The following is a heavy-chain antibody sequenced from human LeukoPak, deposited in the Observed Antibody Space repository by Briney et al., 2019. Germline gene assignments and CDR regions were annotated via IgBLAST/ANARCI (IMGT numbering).Heavy chain of an antibody. J-gene: IGHJ1*01. D-gene: IGHD3-10*01. CDR3: VTDGGFLPYYFTY. CDR1: GFIFPNAW. Sequence: GGSLRLSCAASGFIFPNAWMHWVRQAPGKGLEWVGRIKNKNSGRTTNYIAPVKGRFTISRDDSRNTLYLEMDSLKTDDTAIHYCVTDGGFLPYYFTYWGQGTLATVSS. CDR2: IKNKNSGRTT. V-gene: IGHV3-15*01.